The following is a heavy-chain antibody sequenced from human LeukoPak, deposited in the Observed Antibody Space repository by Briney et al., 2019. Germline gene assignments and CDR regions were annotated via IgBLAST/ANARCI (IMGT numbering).Heavy chain of an antibody. J-gene: IGHJ4*02. CDR2: ISSSSSYT. Sequence: GGSLRLSCAASGFTFSDYYMSWIRQAPGKGLEWVSYISSSSSYTNYADSVKGRFTISRDNAKNSLYLQMNSLRAEDTAVYYCARVLMYYDILTGSYYSDYWGQGTLVTVSS. D-gene: IGHD3-9*01. CDR3: ARVLMYYDILTGSYYSDY. CDR1: GFTFSDYY. V-gene: IGHV3-11*06.